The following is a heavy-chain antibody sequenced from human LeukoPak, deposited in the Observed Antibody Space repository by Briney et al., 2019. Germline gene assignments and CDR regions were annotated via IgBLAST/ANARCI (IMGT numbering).Heavy chain of an antibody. CDR2: IYPDVSDT. Sequence: GESLKISCKGLGYSFSSYSIGWVRQMPGKGLEWMGIIYPDVSDTRYSPSFQGQVTISADKSFSTAYLQWSSVKASDTAMYYCARQYYDFWSGYPRQTYYFDYWGQGTLVTVSS. V-gene: IGHV5-51*01. CDR1: GYSFSSYS. CDR3: ARQYYDFWSGYPRQTYYFDY. D-gene: IGHD3-3*01. J-gene: IGHJ4*02.